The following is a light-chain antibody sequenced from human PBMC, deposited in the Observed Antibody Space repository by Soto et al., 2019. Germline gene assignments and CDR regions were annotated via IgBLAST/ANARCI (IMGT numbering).Light chain of an antibody. Sequence: EVVMTQSPVTLSVSPGERATLSCRASQSVRSNLAWYQQKPGQAPRLLIYGASTRATGIPARFSGSGSGTEFTLTISSLQSEDFEVYYCQQYNNWPITFGQGTRLEIK. CDR2: GAS. CDR3: QQYNNWPIT. V-gene: IGKV3-15*01. CDR1: QSVRSN. J-gene: IGKJ5*01.